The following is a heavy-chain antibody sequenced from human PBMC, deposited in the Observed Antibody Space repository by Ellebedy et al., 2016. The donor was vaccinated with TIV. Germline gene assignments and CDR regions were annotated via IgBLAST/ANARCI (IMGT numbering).Heavy chain of an antibody. D-gene: IGHD1-20*01. Sequence: PGGSLRLSCAASGFTLSSYGMNWVRQAPGKGLEWVSGITSSGVGTYNTASVKGRFPISRDNSKNTLFLQLNSLTVEDTAVYYCAKELTGNRGGWGWYFDLWGRGTLVTVSS. J-gene: IGHJ2*01. CDR2: ITSSGVGT. V-gene: IGHV3-23*01. CDR3: AKELTGNRGGWGWYFDL. CDR1: GFTLSSYG.